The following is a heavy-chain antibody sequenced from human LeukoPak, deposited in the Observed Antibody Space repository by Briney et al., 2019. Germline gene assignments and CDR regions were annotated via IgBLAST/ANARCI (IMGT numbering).Heavy chain of an antibody. CDR1: GYTFSTCD. D-gene: IGHD1-1*01. V-gene: IGHV1-8*01. CDR3: ARVLGSISH. J-gene: IGHJ4*02. CDR2: VNPNSGNT. Sequence: ASVKVSCKASGYTFSTCDINWVRQAAGQGLEWMGWVNPNSGNTGFADKFQGRVTMTRDTSINTAHMELSSLRSEDTAVYYCARVLGSISHWGQGTLVTVSS.